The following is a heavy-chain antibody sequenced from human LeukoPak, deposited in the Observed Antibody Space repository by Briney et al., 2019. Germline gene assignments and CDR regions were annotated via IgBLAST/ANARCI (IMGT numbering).Heavy chain of an antibody. J-gene: IGHJ4*02. V-gene: IGHV1-69*05. CDR1: GGTFSSYA. CDR3: ASYQPYYFDY. CDR2: IIPIFGTA. D-gene: IGHD1-14*01. Sequence: ASVKVSCKASGGTFSSYAISWVRQAPGQGLEWMGGIIPIFGTANYAQKFQGRVTITTDESTSTAYMELSSLRSEDTAVYYCASYQPYYFDYWGQGTLVTVSS.